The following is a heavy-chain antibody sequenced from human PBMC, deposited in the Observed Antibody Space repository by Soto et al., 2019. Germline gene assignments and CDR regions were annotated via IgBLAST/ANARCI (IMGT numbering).Heavy chain of an antibody. V-gene: IGHV2-5*02. CDR1: GLLLKTNGVG. J-gene: IGHJ5*01. D-gene: IGHD2-2*01. CDR2: ISWDDDK. Sequence: QITLEESGPTVVKPTQTLTLTCTLSGLLLKTNGVGVAGIRQPPGKALEWLAVISWDDDKRYSPTLRNRFTITKDTSKNAVLLTVTNVDPEDTGTYYCARRNCSTDDCFHFDSWGQRSTLTVSS. CDR3: ARRNCSTDDCFHFDS.